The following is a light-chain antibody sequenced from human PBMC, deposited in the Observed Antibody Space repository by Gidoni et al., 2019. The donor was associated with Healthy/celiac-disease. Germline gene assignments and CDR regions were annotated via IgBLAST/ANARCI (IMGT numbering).Light chain of an antibody. CDR1: SSDVGGYNY. J-gene: IGLJ1*01. V-gene: IGLV2-14*01. CDR3: SAYTSSSTRV. CDR2: EVS. Sequence: QSALTQPASVSVSPGQSITISCTGTSSDVGGYNYVSWYQQHPGKAPKLMIYEVSNRPSGVSNRCSGSKSGNTASLTISGLQAEDEADYYCSAYTSSSTRVFGTGTKVTVL.